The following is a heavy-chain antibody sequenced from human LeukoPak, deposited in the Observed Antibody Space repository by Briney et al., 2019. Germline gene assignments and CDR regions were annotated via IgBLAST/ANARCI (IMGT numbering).Heavy chain of an antibody. D-gene: IGHD2-8*01. V-gene: IGHV3-66*04. CDR3: ARQVEMLNDY. CDR1: GFTVSSNY. J-gene: IGHJ4*02. CDR2: IYSGGST. Sequence: PGGSLRLSCAASGFTVSSNYMSWVRQAPGKGLEWVSVIYSGGSTYYADSVKGRFTISRDNSKNTLYLQMNSLRAEDTAVYYCARQVEMLNDYGGQETLVTVSS.